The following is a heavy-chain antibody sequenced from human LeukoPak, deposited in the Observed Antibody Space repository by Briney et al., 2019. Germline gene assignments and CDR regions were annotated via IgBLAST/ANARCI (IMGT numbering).Heavy chain of an antibody. V-gene: IGHV4-39*07. D-gene: IGHD1-1*01. J-gene: IGHJ4*02. Sequence: PSETLSLTCTVSGGSISSSSYYWGWIRQPPGKGPEWIGSIYYSGSTYYNPSLKSRVTISVDTSKNQFSLKLSSVTAADTAVYFCARVGRGTILDYWGQGTLVTVSS. CDR1: GGSISSSSYY. CDR2: IYYSGST. CDR3: ARVGRGTILDY.